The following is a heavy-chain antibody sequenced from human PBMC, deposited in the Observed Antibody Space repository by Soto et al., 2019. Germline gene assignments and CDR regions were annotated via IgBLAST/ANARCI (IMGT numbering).Heavy chain of an antibody. J-gene: IGHJ4*02. D-gene: IGHD4-4*01. V-gene: IGHV4-34*01. CDR3: ARGMTTVTTYDY. Sequence: PSETLSLTCAVYGGSFSGYYWTWIRQPPGTGLEWIGEINHSGSTNYNPSLKSRVTISVDRSKNQFSLNLSSVTAADTAVYYCARGMTTVTTYDYWGQGTLVTVSS. CDR2: INHSGST. CDR1: GGSFSGYY.